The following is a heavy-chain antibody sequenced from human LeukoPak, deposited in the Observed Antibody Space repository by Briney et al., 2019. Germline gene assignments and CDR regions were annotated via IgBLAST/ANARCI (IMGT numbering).Heavy chain of an antibody. D-gene: IGHD1-26*01. V-gene: IGHV4-38-2*02. CDR3: ACQKSGITG. Sequence: SETLSLTCTVSGYTISSCYYCGWLQQPPGKVLGWTGIIYHSGSTYYDPSLKSRVTISVDTSKNQFSLKLSSLTAADTAVYYCACQKSGITGGGEGTLVTVS. CDR2: IYHSGST. CDR1: GYTISSCYY. J-gene: IGHJ4*02.